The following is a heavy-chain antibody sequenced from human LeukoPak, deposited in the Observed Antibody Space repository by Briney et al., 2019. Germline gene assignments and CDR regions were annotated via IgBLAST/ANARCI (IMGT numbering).Heavy chain of an antibody. CDR2: IYSGGST. J-gene: IGHJ4*02. V-gene: IGHV3-66*01. CDR1: GFTVSSNY. CDR3: ARDLHIAAAGTAVDY. Sequence: GGSLRLSCAASGFTVSSNYMSWVRQAPGKGLEWVSVIYSGGSTYYADSVKGRFTISRDNSKNTLYLQMNSLRAEDTAVYYCARDLHIAAAGTAVDYWGQGTLVTVSS. D-gene: IGHD6-13*01.